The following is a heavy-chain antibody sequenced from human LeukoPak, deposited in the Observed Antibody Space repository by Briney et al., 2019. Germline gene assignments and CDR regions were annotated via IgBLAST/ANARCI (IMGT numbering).Heavy chain of an antibody. CDR1: GGSISSYY. V-gene: IGHV4-4*07. CDR2: IYTSGST. D-gene: IGHD3-3*01. J-gene: IGHJ4*02. Sequence: SETLSPTCTVSGGSISSYYWSWIRQPAGKGPEWIGRIYTSGSTNYNPSLKSRVTMSVDTSKNQFSPKLSSVTAADTAVYYCAREAPELDFWSVRLWGQGTLVTVSS. CDR3: AREAPELDFWSVRL.